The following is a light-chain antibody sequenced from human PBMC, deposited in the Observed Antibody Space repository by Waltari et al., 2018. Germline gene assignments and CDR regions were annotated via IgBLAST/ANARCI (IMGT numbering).Light chain of an antibody. CDR2: EGS. Sequence: QSALTQPTSVSGSPGQSITIPCTGTSGDVGGYNGVSWYQRHPVKVPKLIICEGSKRPSGISDRFSGSKSGNTASLTISGLQTEDEAEYYCYSYAGSSTWVFGGGTQLTVV. J-gene: IGLJ3*02. CDR1: SGDVGGYNG. CDR3: YSYAGSSTWV. V-gene: IGLV2-23*01.